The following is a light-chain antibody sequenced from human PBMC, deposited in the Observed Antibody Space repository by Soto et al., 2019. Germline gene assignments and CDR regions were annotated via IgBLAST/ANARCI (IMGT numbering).Light chain of an antibody. CDR1: SSDVGGYDY. CDR3: SSFTSSITLV. CDR2: DVS. Sequence: LTQPASVSGSPGQSITISCTGTSSDVGGYDYVSWYQQHPGKAPKLMIYDVSNRPSGVSNRFSGSKSGNTASLTISGLQAEDEADYYCSSFTSSITLVFGGGTKVTVL. J-gene: IGLJ2*01. V-gene: IGLV2-14*03.